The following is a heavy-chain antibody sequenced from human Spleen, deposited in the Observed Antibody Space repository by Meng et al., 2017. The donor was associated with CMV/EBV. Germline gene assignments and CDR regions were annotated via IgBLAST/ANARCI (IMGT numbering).Heavy chain of an antibody. CDR2: ISSSSSYI. V-gene: IGHV3-21*01. J-gene: IGHJ3*02. CDR1: GFTFSYYS. D-gene: IGHD4-23*01. CDR3: ATSSDVVTADAFDI. Sequence: GESLKISCAASGFTFSYYSINWVRQAPGKGLEWVSSISSSSSYIYYADSVKGRFTISRDNAKNSLYLQMNSLRAEDTAVYYCATSSDVVTADAFDIWGQGTMVTVSS.